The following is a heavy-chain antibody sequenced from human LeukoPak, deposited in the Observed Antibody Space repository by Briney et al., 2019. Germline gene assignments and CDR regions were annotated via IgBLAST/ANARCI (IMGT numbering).Heavy chain of an antibody. J-gene: IGHJ6*02. CDR1: GYTFNRNA. V-gene: IGHV7-4-1*02. Sequence: ASVTVSCTASGYTFNRNAMNWVRQAPGQGLEWMGWINTNTGNPTYAQGFTGRFVFSLDTSVSTAYLQITSLKAEDTALYYCARDPGVMGYYYYGMDVWGQGTTVTVSS. D-gene: IGHD3-16*01. CDR2: INTNTGNP. CDR3: ARDPGVMGYYYYGMDV.